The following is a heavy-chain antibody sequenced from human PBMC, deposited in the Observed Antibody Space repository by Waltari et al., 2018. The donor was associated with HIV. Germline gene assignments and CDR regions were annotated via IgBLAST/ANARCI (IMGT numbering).Heavy chain of an antibody. Sequence: EVQLVESGGDLVQPGVSLRLSCVASGFRFSNYWMSCVRQAPGKGLEWVSNIKQDGGEEYYVDSVRGRFTISRDNAKNSLYLQMNSLRAEDTAVYYCASHRYSGYDKYFYYYYGMDVWGQGTTVTVAS. J-gene: IGHJ6*02. CDR2: IKQDGGEE. D-gene: IGHD5-12*01. CDR1: GFRFSNYW. V-gene: IGHV3-7*01. CDR3: ASHRYSGYDKYFYYYYGMDV.